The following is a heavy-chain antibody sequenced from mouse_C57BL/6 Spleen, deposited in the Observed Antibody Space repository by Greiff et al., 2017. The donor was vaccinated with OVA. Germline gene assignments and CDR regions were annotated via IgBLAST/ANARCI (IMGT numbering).Heavy chain of an antibody. CDR2: IDPETGGT. V-gene: IGHV1-15*01. Sequence: QVQLQQSGAELVRPGASVTLSCKASGYTFTDYEMHWVKQTPVHGLEWIGAIDPETGGTAYNQKFKGKAILTADKSSSTAYMELRSLTSEDSAVYYCTREVDGNYWFAYWGQGTLVTVSA. CDR1: GYTFTDYE. CDR3: TREVDGNYWFAY. J-gene: IGHJ3*01. D-gene: IGHD2-1*01.